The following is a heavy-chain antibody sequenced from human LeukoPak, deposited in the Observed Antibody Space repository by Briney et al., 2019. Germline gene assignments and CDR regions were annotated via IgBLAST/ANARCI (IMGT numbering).Heavy chain of an antibody. CDR2: IYYSGST. J-gene: IGHJ4*02. Sequence: SETLSLTCTVSGGSISSYYWSWIRQPPGKGLEWIGYIYYSGSTNYNPSLKSRVTISVDTSKNQFSLKLSSVTAADTAVYYCARMGGAADYWGQGTLVTVSS. D-gene: IGHD3-16*01. V-gene: IGHV4-59*01. CDR1: GGSISSYY. CDR3: ARMGGAADY.